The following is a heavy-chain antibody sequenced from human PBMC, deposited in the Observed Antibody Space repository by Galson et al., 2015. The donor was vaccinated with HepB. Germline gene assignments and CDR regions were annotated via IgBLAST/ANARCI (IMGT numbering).Heavy chain of an antibody. CDR3: ARDHDYGDYGGVGDNWFDP. J-gene: IGHJ5*02. D-gene: IGHD4-17*01. Sequence: SLRLSCAASGFTFSSYGMHWVRQAPGKGLEWVAVIGYDGSNKYYADSVKGRFTISRDNSKNTLYLQMNSLRAEDTAVYYCARDHDYGDYGGVGDNWFDPWGQGTLVTVSS. CDR1: GFTFSSYG. CDR2: IGYDGSNK. V-gene: IGHV3-33*01.